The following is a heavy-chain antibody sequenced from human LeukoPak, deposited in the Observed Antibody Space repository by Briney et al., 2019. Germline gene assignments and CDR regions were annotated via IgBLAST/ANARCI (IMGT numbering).Heavy chain of an antibody. J-gene: IGHJ4*02. CDR2: IKSKTEGGTT. Sequence: RSGASLIVSCASAGLTFNNAWMSWVRQAHGKGLEWVGRIKSKTEGGTTDYAAPVKGRFTISRDDSKNMLYLQMNSLKTEDTAVYYCNTGVYWGQGTLVTVSS. CDR1: GLTFNNAW. V-gene: IGHV3-15*01. CDR3: NTGVY.